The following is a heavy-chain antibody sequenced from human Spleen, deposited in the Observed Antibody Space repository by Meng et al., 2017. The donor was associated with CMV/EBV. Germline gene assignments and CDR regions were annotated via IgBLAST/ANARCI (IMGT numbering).Heavy chain of an antibody. J-gene: IGHJ4*02. CDR1: GFTFSSYW. CDR3: ARGGYSSSLFWID. CDR2: IKQDGSEK. D-gene: IGHD3-3*01. V-gene: IGHV3-7*01. Sequence: GESLRLSCAASGFTFSSYWMSWVRQAPGKGLEWVANIKQDGSEKYYVDSVKGRFTISKDNAKNSLFLQMNSLRVEDTAVYYCARGGYSSSLFWIDWGQGALVTVSS.